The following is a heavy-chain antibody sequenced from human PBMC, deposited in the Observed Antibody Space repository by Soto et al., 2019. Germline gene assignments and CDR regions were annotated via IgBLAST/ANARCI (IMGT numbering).Heavy chain of an antibody. D-gene: IGHD2-8*01. J-gene: IGHJ3*01. CDR2: INPSGTVT. CDR3: TRDEPNGLHDAFHA. CDR1: EYTFSSDY. V-gene: IGHV1-46*03. Sequence: QAQLVQSGAEVKEPGASVRISCKTSEYTFSSDYVHWVRLAPGQGLEWMGVINPSGTVTVYAPKYQSRVTMTRYTSTGTVYMDLGSLRSDDTAMYYCTRDEPNGLHDAFHAWGQGTMVTVSS.